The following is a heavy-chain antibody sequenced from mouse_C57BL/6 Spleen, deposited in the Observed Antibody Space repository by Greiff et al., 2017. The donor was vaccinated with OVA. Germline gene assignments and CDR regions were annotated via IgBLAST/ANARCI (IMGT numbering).Heavy chain of an antibody. Sequence: EVQVVESGEGLVKPGGSLKLSCAASGFTFSSYAMSWVRQTPEKRLEWVAYISSGGDYIYYADTVKGRFTISRDNARNTLYLQMSSLKSEDTAMYYCTRDNYDYYFDYWGQGTTLTVSS. CDR3: TRDNYDYYFDY. D-gene: IGHD2-4*01. V-gene: IGHV5-9-1*02. CDR1: GFTFSSYA. CDR2: ISSGGDYI. J-gene: IGHJ2*01.